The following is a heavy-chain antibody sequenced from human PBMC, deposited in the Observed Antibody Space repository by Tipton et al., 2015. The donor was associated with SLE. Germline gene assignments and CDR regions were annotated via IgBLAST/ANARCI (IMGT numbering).Heavy chain of an antibody. CDR2: IYYSGST. CDR1: GGSISSYY. V-gene: IGHV4-59*12. D-gene: IGHD2-15*01. CDR3: ARGPGDIVVVVAALDI. Sequence: TLSLTCTVSGGSISSYYWSWIRQPPGKGLGWIGYIYYSGSTYYNPSLKSRVTISVDTSKNQFSLKLSSVTAADTAVYYCARGPGDIVVVVAALDIWGQGTMVAVSS. J-gene: IGHJ3*02.